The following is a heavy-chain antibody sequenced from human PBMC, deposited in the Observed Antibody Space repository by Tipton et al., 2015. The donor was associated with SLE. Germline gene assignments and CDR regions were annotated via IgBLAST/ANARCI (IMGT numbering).Heavy chain of an antibody. V-gene: IGHV4-31*03. D-gene: IGHD2-2*01. CDR3: ARFPTYHFDL. Sequence: TLSLTCIVSGGSISSGAYLWSWIRQHPGKGLEWIGYTYYSGRTYYNPSLKSRISISVDTSKNQFSLNLSSVTAADTAVYYCARFPTYHFDLWGQGTLVTVSS. CDR2: TYYSGRT. J-gene: IGHJ4*02. CDR1: GGSISSGAYL.